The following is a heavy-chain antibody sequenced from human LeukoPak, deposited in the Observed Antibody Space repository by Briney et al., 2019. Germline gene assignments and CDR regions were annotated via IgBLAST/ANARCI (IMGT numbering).Heavy chain of an antibody. CDR3: AKDALVSGSYLEYFQH. D-gene: IGHD1-26*01. V-gene: IGHV3-11*04. CDR2: ISSSGSTI. CDR1: GFTFSDYY. Sequence: GGSLRLSCAASGFTFSDYYMSWIRQAPGKGLEWVSYISSSGSTIYYADSVKGRFTISRDNAKNSLYLQMNSLRAEDTAVYYCAKDALVSGSYLEYFQHWGQGTLVTVSS. J-gene: IGHJ1*01.